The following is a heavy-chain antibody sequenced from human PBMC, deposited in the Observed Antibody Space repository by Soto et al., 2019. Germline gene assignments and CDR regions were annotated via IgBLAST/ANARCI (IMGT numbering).Heavy chain of an antibody. D-gene: IGHD3-3*01. V-gene: IGHV1-18*04. Sequence: QVQLVQSGAEVKKPGASVKVSCKASGYTFTSYGICWVRQAPGQGLEWMGWISAYNGNTNYAQKLQGRVTMTTDTSTSTAYMELRSLRSDDTAVYYCARDKRFLEWLSDYYYYGMDVWGQGTTVTVSS. CDR3: ARDKRFLEWLSDYYYYGMDV. J-gene: IGHJ6*02. CDR2: ISAYNGNT. CDR1: GYTFTSYG.